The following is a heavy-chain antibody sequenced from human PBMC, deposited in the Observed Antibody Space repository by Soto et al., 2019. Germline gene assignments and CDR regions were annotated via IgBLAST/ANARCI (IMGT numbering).Heavy chain of an antibody. J-gene: IGHJ6*02. V-gene: IGHV1-69*06. Sequence: QVQLLQSGAEVKKPGSSVKVSCKVSGGAFNNYALNWVRHGPGQGLEWLGGIIPLHNTSNYSLKFLGRVTFTADISSTTVDMELNSLTSDDTATYYCASWSNWNPLYYDGLDVWGQGTTVTVSS. CDR2: IIPLHNTS. CDR3: ASWSNWNPLYYDGLDV. CDR1: GGAFNNYA. D-gene: IGHD1-20*01.